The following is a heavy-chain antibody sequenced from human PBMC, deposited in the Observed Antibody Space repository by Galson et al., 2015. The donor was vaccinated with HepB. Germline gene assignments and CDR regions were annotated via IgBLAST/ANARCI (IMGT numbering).Heavy chain of an antibody. J-gene: IGHJ4*02. D-gene: IGHD1-26*01. CDR3: AREWLSGSSAFDY. V-gene: IGHV1-18*01. CDR1: GYTFTSYA. CDR2: ISAYNGNT. Sequence: SVKVSCKASGYTFTSYAISWVRQAPGQGLEWMGWISAYNGNTNYAEKLQGRVTMTTDISTSTAYMELRSLRSDDTAVYYCAREWLSGSSAFDYWGQGSLVTVSS.